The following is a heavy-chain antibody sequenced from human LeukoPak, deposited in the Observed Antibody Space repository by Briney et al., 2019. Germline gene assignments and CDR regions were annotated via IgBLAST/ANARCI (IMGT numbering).Heavy chain of an antibody. J-gene: IGHJ3*02. CDR2: INPGGDNT. V-gene: IGHV1-46*01. CDR1: GYTFTNSY. CDR3: ARIRDGYNDAYDI. D-gene: IGHD5-24*01. Sequence: ASVKVSCKASGYTFTNSYIHWVRQAPGQGLEWMGLINPGGDNTDYAQNFQGRGTMTRDTSTSTVYMGLSSLRSEDTAVYYCARIRDGYNDAYDIWGQGTMVTVSS.